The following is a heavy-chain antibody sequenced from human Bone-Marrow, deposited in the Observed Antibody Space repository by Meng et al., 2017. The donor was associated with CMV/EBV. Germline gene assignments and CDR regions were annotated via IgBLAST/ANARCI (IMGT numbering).Heavy chain of an antibody. CDR2: INWNGGST. D-gene: IGHD2-2*01. V-gene: IGHV3-20*04. Sequence: GESLKISCAASGFTFDDYGMSWVRQAPGKGLEWVSGINWNGGSTGYADSVKGRFTISRDNAKNSLYLQMNSLRAEDTAVYYCARRSRSTSRKGGNWFDPWGQGTLVTVAS. J-gene: IGHJ5*02. CDR1: GFTFDDYG. CDR3: ARRSRSTSRKGGNWFDP.